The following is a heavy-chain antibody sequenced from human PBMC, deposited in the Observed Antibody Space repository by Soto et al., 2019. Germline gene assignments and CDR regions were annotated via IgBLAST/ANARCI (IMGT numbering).Heavy chain of an antibody. CDR3: VKVKSSSSSYYYYYGMDV. J-gene: IGHJ6*02. D-gene: IGHD6-6*01. CDR1: GFTFSSYA. V-gene: IGHV3-64D*06. Sequence: PGGSLRLSCSASGFTFSSYAMHWVRQDPGKGLEYVSLISSNGGSTDYADSVKGRFTISRDNPKNTLYLQMSSLRAEDTAVYYCVKVKSSSSSYYYYYGMDVWGQGATVTVSS. CDR2: ISSNGGST.